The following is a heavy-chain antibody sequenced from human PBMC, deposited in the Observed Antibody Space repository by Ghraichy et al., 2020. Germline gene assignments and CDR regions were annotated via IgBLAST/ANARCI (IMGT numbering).Heavy chain of an antibody. CDR2: ISSSSSTL. J-gene: IGHJ4*02. CDR3: ARKIVALDC. Sequence: GESLNISCAASGFTFSCYGMTWVRQAPGKGLEWVSYISSSSSTLTYADSVKGRFTISRDNAKNSLILQMNSLRDEDTAVYYCARKIVALDCWGQGTRVTVSS. V-gene: IGHV3-48*02. CDR1: GFTFSCYG. D-gene: IGHD3-16*02.